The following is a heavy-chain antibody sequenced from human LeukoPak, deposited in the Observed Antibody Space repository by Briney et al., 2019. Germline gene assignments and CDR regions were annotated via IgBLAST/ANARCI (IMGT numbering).Heavy chain of an antibody. Sequence: PSETLSLTCTVSGGSISIYYWNWIRQSAGKGLEWIGRIDAGGRTEYNPSLKSRVTMSVDTSKNQFSLTLSSVTAADTAVYYCARRDSSGYFVYWGQGTLVTVSS. CDR1: GGSISIYY. V-gene: IGHV4-4*07. J-gene: IGHJ4*02. D-gene: IGHD3-22*01. CDR3: ARRDSSGYFVY. CDR2: IDAGGRT.